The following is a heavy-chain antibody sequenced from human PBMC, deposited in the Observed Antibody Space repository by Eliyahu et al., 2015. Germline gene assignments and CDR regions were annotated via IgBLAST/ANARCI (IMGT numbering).Heavy chain of an antibody. CDR1: GFXXSXFX. CDR3: ARDQTGDPFPRDYYYFMDL. J-gene: IGHJ6*03. D-gene: IGHD7-27*01. CDR2: ISSESRYT. V-gene: IGHV3-21*01. Sequence: QLVESGGNLVKPGGXLRLXCVXSGFXXSXFXMNWVRQAPXKGLEGVASISSESRYTYYSNSVKGRFTISRDNAKDSLYLQMNGLRDEDTAVYYCARDQTGDPFPRDYYYFMDLWGKGATVTVSS.